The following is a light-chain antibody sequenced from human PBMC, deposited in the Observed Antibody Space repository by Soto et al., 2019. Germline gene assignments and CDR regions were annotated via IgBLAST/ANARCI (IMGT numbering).Light chain of an antibody. J-gene: IGLJ1*01. CDR3: FSSAATNILV. Sequence: QSVLTQPPSESGSPGQAVTISCTGTSSDIGAYDYVSWFQQHPGKAPKLMIYEVSNRPSGVSNRFSGSKSGNTASLTISGLQVEDEAEYFCFSSAATNILVFGTGTKVTVL. V-gene: IGLV2-14*01. CDR1: SSDIGAYDY. CDR2: EVS.